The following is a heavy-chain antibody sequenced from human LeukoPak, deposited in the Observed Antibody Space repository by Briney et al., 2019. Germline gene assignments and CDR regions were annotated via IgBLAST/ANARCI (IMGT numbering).Heavy chain of an antibody. V-gene: IGHV4-39*01. J-gene: IGHJ4*02. D-gene: IGHD1-14*01. CDR3: ARSSSSLGMY. Sequence: SETLSLTCTVSGGSISSTSYYWGWIRQPPGKGLEWIGSINFSGNTYYNPSLKSRVTISVDTSKNQFSLKVSSVTAADTAVYYCARSSSSLGMYWGQGALVTFSS. CDR1: GGSISSTSYY. CDR2: INFSGNT.